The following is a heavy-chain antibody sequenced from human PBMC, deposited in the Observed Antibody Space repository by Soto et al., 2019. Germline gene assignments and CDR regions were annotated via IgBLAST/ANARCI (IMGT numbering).Heavy chain of an antibody. CDR2: IWYDGSNK. CDR1: GFTFSSYG. Sequence: QVQLVESGGGVVQPGRSLRLSCAASGFTFSSYGMHWVRQAPGKGLEWVAVIWYDGSNKYYADSVKGRFTISRDNSKNTLYLQMNSLRAEDTAVYYCAREAHRITIFGVGLTGFDPWGQGTLVTVSS. V-gene: IGHV3-33*01. CDR3: AREAHRITIFGVGLTGFDP. J-gene: IGHJ5*02. D-gene: IGHD3-3*01.